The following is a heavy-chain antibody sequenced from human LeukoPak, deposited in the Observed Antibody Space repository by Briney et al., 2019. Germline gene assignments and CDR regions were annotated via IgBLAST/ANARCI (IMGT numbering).Heavy chain of an antibody. D-gene: IGHD3-16*02. CDR2: ISSSSYI. V-gene: IGHV3-21*01. CDR3: ARAKMGELSSNDAFDI. CDR1: GFTFSSYS. Sequence: PGGSLRLSCAASGFTFSSYSMNWVRQAPGKGLEWVSSISSSSYIYYADSVKGRFTISRDNAKNSLYLQMNSLRAEDTAVYYCARAKMGELSSNDAFDIWGQGTMVTVSS. J-gene: IGHJ3*02.